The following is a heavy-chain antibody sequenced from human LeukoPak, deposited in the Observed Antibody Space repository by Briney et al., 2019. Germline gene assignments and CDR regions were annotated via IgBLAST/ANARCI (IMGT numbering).Heavy chain of an antibody. V-gene: IGHV4-59*01. CDR2: IYYSGGT. Sequence: SETLSLTCTVSGGSISSYYWSWIRQPPGKGLEWIGYIYYSGGTNYNPSLKSRVTISVDTSKNQFSLKLSSVTAADTAVYYCARAPTDFMVRDRAGYFDYWGQGTLVTVSS. CDR1: GGSISSYY. CDR3: ARAPTDFMVRDRAGYFDY. J-gene: IGHJ4*02. D-gene: IGHD3-10*01.